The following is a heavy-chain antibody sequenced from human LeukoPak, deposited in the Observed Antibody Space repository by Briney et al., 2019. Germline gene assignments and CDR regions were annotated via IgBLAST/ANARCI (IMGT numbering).Heavy chain of an antibody. V-gene: IGHV3-74*03. Sequence: GGSLRLSCAASGFTFSSTWMHWVRHVPGKELVWVARIESDGSRTTYAESVKGRFTISRDNAKSTLYLEMNSLRAEDTAVYYCARDWYHAIDYWGQGTLVTVSS. CDR1: GFTFSSTW. CDR2: IESDGSRT. D-gene: IGHD2-2*01. CDR3: ARDWYHAIDY. J-gene: IGHJ4*02.